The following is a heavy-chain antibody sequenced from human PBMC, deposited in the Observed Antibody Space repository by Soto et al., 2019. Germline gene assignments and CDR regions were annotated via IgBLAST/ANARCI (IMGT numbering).Heavy chain of an antibody. J-gene: IGHJ6*03. CDR2: IYTGETT. V-gene: IGHV3-66*01. CDR3: ARELTVGYMDV. D-gene: IGHD2-21*02. Sequence: EVQLVESGGGLVQPGGSLRLSCVGSGLTVTGVDMTWVRLAPGKGLEPISSIYTGETTFYVDSVKGRFTISRDDSRNTLYLQMNSLRAEDTAVYYCARELTVGYMDVWGKGTTVTVSS. CDR1: GLTVTGVD.